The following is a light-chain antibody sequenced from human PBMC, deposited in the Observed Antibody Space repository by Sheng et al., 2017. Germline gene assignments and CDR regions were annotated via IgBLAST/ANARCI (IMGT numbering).Light chain of an antibody. CDR3: SSYAGSNTHEL. J-gene: IGLJ1*01. Sequence: QSALTQPASVSGSPGQWITISCTGTGSDVGGYNEVSWYQQHPGKAPKVIIYDVTNRPSGVSHRFSGSKSGNTASLTISGLQAEDEADYYCSSYAGSNTHELFGSGTKVTVL. CDR1: GSDVGGYNE. CDR2: DVT. V-gene: IGLV2-14*03.